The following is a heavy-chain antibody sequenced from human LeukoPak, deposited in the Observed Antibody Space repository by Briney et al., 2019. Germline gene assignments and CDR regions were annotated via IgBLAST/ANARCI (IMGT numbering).Heavy chain of an antibody. CDR2: IYYSGST. D-gene: IGHD3-3*01. CDR3: ALRDYDFWSGYYTE. CDR1: GGSISSYY. J-gene: IGHJ4*02. V-gene: IGHV4-59*01. Sequence: SETLSLTCTVSGGSISSYYWSWIRQPPGEGLEWIGYIYYSGSTNYNPSLKSRVTISVDTSKNQFSLKLSSVTAADTAVYYCALRDYDFWSGYYTEWGQGTLVTVSS.